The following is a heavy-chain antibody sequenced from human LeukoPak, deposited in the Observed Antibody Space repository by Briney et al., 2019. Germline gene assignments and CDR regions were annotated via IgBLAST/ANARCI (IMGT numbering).Heavy chain of an antibody. CDR2: ISAYNGNT. J-gene: IGHJ4*02. CDR3: ARTGIMITFGGVIVIGGFDY. CDR1: GYTFTSYG. Sequence: ASVKVSCKASGYTFTSYGISWVRQAPGQGLELMGWISAYNGNTNYAQKLQGRVTMTTDTSTSTAYMELRSLRSDDTAVYYCARTGIMITFGGVIVIGGFDYWGQGTLVTVSS. D-gene: IGHD3-16*02. V-gene: IGHV1-18*01.